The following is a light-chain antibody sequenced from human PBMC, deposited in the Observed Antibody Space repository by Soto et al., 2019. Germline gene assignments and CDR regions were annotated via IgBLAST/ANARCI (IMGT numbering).Light chain of an antibody. CDR2: AAS. CDR3: QQSYSTPIT. J-gene: IGKJ5*01. Sequence: DIQMTQSPSSLSASVGDRVTITCRASQSISSYLNWYQQKPGKAPKLLIYAASSLQSVVPSRFSGSGSGTDFTLTISSLKPEDFATYYYQQSYSTPITFGQGTRLEIK. CDR1: QSISSY. V-gene: IGKV1-39*01.